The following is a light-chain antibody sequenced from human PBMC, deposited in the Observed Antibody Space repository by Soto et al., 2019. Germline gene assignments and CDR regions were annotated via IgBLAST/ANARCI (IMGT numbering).Light chain of an antibody. CDR3: QQSYSTPGT. V-gene: IGKV1-39*01. CDR1: PSISSY. J-gene: IGKJ1*01. CDR2: AAS. Sequence: DIQMTPSPSSLSASVGHSVTITCRASPSISSYLNWYQQKPGKAPKLLIYAASSLQSGVPSRFSGSGSGTDFTLTISSLQPEDFATYYCQQSYSTPGTFGQGTKVEIK.